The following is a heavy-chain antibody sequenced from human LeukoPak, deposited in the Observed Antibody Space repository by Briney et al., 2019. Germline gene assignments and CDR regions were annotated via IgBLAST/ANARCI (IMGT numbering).Heavy chain of an antibody. CDR3: ARASIWFGELSAFDY. CDR2: IYHSGST. V-gene: IGHV4-59*12. CDR1: GGSISSYY. Sequence: SETLSLTCTVSGGSISSYYWSWIRQPPGKGLEWIGYIYHSGSTYYNPSLKGRVTISVDRSKNQFSLKLSSVTAADTAVYYCARASIWFGELSAFDYWGQGTLVTVSS. D-gene: IGHD3-10*01. J-gene: IGHJ4*02.